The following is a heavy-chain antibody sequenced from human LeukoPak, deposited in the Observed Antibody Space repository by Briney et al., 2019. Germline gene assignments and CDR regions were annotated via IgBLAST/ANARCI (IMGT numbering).Heavy chain of an antibody. D-gene: IGHD6-13*01. CDR3: ARGIAAAGPLDY. CDR1: GGSFSGYY. V-gene: IGHV4-34*01. CDR2: INHSGST. J-gene: IGHJ4*02. Sequence: SETLSLTCAVYGGSFSGYYWSWIRQPPGKGVEWIGEINHSGSTNYNPSLKSRVTISVDTSKNQFSLKLSSVTAADTAVYYCARGIAAAGPLDYWGQGTLVTVSS.